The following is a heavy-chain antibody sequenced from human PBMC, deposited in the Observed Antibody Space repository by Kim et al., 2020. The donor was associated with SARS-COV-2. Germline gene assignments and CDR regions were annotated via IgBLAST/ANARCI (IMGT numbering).Heavy chain of an antibody. CDR2: IGTAGDT. D-gene: IGHD6-19*01. Sequence: GGSLRLSCAASGFTFSSYDMHWVRQATGKGLEWVSAIGTAGDTYYPGSVKGRFTISRENAKNSLYLQMNSLRAGDTAVYYCAREGGIAVAGTGYFDLWGRGTLVTVSS. CDR3: AREGGIAVAGTGYFDL. V-gene: IGHV3-13*04. CDR1: GFTFSSYD. J-gene: IGHJ2*01.